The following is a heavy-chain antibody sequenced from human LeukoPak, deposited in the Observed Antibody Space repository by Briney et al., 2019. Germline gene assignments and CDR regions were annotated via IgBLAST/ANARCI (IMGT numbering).Heavy chain of an antibody. J-gene: IGHJ4*02. CDR3: AKSSHLHYYDSSGYYGY. D-gene: IGHD3-22*01. CDR1: GFTFDDYA. V-gene: IGHV3-9*01. Sequence: GGSLRLSCAASGFTFDDYAMHWVRQAPGKGLEWVSGISWNSGSIGYADSVKGRFTISRDNAKNSLYLQMNSLRAEDTALYYCAKSSHLHYYDSSGYYGYWGQGTLVTVS. CDR2: ISWNSGSI.